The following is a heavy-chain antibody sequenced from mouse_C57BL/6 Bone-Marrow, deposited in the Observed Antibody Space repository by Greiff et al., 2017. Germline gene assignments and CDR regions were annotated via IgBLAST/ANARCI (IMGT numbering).Heavy chain of an antibody. CDR1: GFSLTSYG. CDR2: IWSDGST. Sequence: VQVVESGPGLVAPSQSLSITCTVSGFSLTSYGVHWVRQPPGKGLEWLVVIWSDGSTTYNSALKSSLSISKDNSKSQVFLKMNSLQTDDTAMYYCAGHGRIYDDYPVAYGGQGTLVTVSA. V-gene: IGHV2-6-1*01. D-gene: IGHD2-3*01. J-gene: IGHJ3*01. CDR3: AGHGRIYDDYPVAY.